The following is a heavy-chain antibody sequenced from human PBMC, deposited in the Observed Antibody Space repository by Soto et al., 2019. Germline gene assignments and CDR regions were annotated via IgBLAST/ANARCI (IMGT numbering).Heavy chain of an antibody. CDR2: IYHSGST. CDR3: ARGGYDSSGYLYLGY. J-gene: IGHJ4*02. CDR1: GGSISSSNW. D-gene: IGHD3-22*01. Sequence: QVQLQESGPGLVKPSGTLSLTCAVSGGSISSSNWWSWVRQPPGKGLEWIGEIYHSGSTNYNPSLKSRVTISVDKSKNQSALKMSSVTAADTAVYFCARGGYDSSGYLYLGYWGQGTLVTVSS. V-gene: IGHV4-4*02.